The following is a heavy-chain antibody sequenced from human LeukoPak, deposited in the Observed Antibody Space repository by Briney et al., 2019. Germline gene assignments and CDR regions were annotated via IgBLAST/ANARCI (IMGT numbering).Heavy chain of an antibody. D-gene: IGHD2-2*01. J-gene: IGHJ6*03. CDR3: ARARAVVPAAVYYYYYMDV. CDR2: IIPIFGTA. CDR1: GGTSSSYA. Sequence: SVKVSCKASGGTSSSYAISWVRQAPGQGLEWMGGIIPIFGTANYAQKFQGRVTITTDESTSTAYMELSSLRSEDTAVYYCARARAVVPAAVYYYYYMDVWGKGTTVTVSS. V-gene: IGHV1-69*05.